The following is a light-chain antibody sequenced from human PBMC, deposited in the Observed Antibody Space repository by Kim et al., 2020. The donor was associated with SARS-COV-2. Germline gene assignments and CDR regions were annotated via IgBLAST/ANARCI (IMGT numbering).Light chain of an antibody. Sequence: PGKTASIACGGNNVGSNSLHWDQQKPGQAPVLVVYDDSDRPSGVPERFSGSNSGNTDTLTISRVEAGDDADYYCQVWHSSSDHVVFGGGTQLTVL. J-gene: IGLJ2*01. V-gene: IGLV3-21*03. CDR1: NVGSNS. CDR2: DDS. CDR3: QVWHSSSDHVV.